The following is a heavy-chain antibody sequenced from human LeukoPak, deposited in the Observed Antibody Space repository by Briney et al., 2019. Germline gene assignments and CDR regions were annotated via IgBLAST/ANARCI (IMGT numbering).Heavy chain of an antibody. Sequence: GSLRLSCAASGFTFSSYAMSWVRQAPGKGLEWVSAISGSGGSTYYADSVKGRFTISRDNSKNTLYLQMNSLRAEDTAVYYCARADGSGSYPGYWGQGTLVTVSP. CDR3: ARADGSGSYPGY. J-gene: IGHJ4*02. CDR1: GFTFSSYA. V-gene: IGHV3-23*01. CDR2: ISGSGGST. D-gene: IGHD3-10*01.